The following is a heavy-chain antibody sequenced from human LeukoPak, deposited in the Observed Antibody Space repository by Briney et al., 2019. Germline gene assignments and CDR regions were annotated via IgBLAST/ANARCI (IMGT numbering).Heavy chain of an antibody. Sequence: GGSLRLSCAASGFTFSSYWMHWVRQAPGKGLVWVSRINSDGSSTSYADSVKGRFTISRDNSKNTLYLQMNSLRAEDTAVYYCARDRLPYCGGDCLTDYWGQGTLVTVSS. V-gene: IGHV3-74*01. CDR2: INSDGSST. D-gene: IGHD2-21*02. CDR1: GFTFSSYW. CDR3: ARDRLPYCGGDCLTDY. J-gene: IGHJ4*02.